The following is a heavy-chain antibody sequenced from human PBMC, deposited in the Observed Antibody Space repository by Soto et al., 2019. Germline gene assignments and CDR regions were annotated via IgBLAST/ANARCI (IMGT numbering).Heavy chain of an antibody. CDR1: GFTFSSYA. V-gene: IGHV3-30-3*01. J-gene: IGHJ6*02. Sequence: QVQLVESGGGVVQPGRSLRLSCAASGFTFSSYAMHWVRQAPGKGLERVAVISYDGSNKYYADSVKGRLTISRVNSKNTLYLQMNSLRAEDTAVYYCARERGEDMYYYYGMDAWGQGTTVTVSS. CDR2: ISYDGSNK. D-gene: IGHD2-15*01. CDR3: ARERGEDMYYYYGMDA.